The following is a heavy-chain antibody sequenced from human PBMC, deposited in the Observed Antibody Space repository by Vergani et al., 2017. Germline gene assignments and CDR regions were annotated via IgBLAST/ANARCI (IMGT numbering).Heavy chain of an antibody. CDR1: GDSLTELT. J-gene: IGHJ4*02. CDR2: FDPEHGEV. V-gene: IGHV1-24*01. Sequence: QVQLVQSGAEVRKPGASVKVSCQVSGDSLTELTIPWVRQAPGKGLEWMGGFDPEHGEVTFAHHIQGRVTMTEDTYTDTAYMVLGSLVPEDTALYYFARVTDHYDSSDYYLDYWVQGTQVTVS. D-gene: IGHD3-22*01. CDR3: ARVTDHYDSSDYYLDY.